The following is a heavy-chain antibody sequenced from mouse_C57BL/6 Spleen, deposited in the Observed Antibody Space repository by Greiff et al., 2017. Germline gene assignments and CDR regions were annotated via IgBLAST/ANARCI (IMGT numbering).Heavy chain of an antibody. CDR2: FSSGGSYT. Sequence: EVQVVESGGDLVKPGGSLKLSCAASGFTFSSYGMSWVRQTPDKRLEWVATFSSGGSYTYYPDSVKGLFTISRANAKNTLYVQMSSLKSEDTAMYYCARRDYGKYEGGYYFDYWGQGTTLTVSS. D-gene: IGHD2-1*01. V-gene: IGHV5-6*01. J-gene: IGHJ2*01. CDR1: GFTFSSYG. CDR3: ARRDYGKYEGGYYFDY.